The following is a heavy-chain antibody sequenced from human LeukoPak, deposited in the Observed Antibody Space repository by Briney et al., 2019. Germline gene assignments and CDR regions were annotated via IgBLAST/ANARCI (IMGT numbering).Heavy chain of an antibody. CDR3: EKGGDSYGLWGMDV. CDR2: ISGSGAGT. Sequence: PAGGSLRLSRSASGFTFNSYPVHWVRQAPGKGLEWVSGISGSGAGTYYADSVKGRFTISRDNSKNTLYLQMNSLRAEDTAVYFCEKGGDSYGLWGMDVWGQGTTVTVSS. CDR1: GFTFNSYP. J-gene: IGHJ6*02. D-gene: IGHD3-10*01. V-gene: IGHV3-23*01.